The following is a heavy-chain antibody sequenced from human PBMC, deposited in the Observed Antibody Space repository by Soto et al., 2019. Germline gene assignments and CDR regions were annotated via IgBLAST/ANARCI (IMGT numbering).Heavy chain of an antibody. CDR2: IYYSGST. CDR3: ARGRMVAATLHFDY. CDR1: GGSISSYY. Sequence: SETLSLTCTVSGGSISSYYWSWIRQPPGKGLEWIGYIYYSGSTNYNPSLKSRVTISVDTSKNQFSLKLSSVTAAGTAVYYCARGRMVAATLHFDYWGQGTLVTVSS. V-gene: IGHV4-59*01. J-gene: IGHJ4*02. D-gene: IGHD2-15*01.